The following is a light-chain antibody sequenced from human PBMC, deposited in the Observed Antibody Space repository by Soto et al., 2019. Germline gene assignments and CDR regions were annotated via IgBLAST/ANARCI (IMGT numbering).Light chain of an antibody. CDR3: QQGSSFPLT. J-gene: IGKJ4*01. Sequence: DIQMTQSPSSVSASVGDRVTITCRASQAISTWLAWFQQKPGEAPRLLIYTASSLHSGVPSRFSGSGSGTDFNLTISSLQPEDFATYYCQQGSSFPLTFGGGTKVDIK. V-gene: IGKV1-12*01. CDR2: TAS. CDR1: QAISTW.